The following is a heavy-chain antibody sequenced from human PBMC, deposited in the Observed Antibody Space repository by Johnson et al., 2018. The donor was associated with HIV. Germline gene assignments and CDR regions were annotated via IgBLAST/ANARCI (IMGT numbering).Heavy chain of an antibody. V-gene: IGHV3-30*03. CDR2: ISYDGRSK. CDR3: ARLPSGYSRDAFDI. Sequence: QVQLVESGGGLVQPGGSLRLSCAASGFTFSDHYMDWVRQAPGKGLEWVAVISYDGRSKFYADSAKGRFTISRDNSKNTLYLQMNSLRAEDTALYYCARLPSGYSRDAFDIWGQGTMVTVSS. D-gene: IGHD5-18*01. J-gene: IGHJ3*02. CDR1: GFTFSDHY.